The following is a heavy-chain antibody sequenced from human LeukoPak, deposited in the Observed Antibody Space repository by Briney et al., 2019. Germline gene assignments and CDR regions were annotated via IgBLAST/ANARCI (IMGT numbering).Heavy chain of an antibody. J-gene: IGHJ4*02. Sequence: ASVKVSCKASGGTFSSYAISWVRQAPGQGLEWMGWINPYNGNTNYEQKLQGRVTMTTDTSTSTAYMELRSLRSDDTAVYYCARELYGRFEHWGQGTLVTVSS. CDR3: ARELYGRFEH. V-gene: IGHV1-18*01. CDR2: INPYNGNT. D-gene: IGHD2-2*02. CDR1: GGTFSSYA.